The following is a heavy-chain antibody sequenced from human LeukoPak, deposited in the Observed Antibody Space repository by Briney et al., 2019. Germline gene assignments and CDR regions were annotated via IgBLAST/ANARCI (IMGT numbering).Heavy chain of an antibody. J-gene: IGHJ4*02. V-gene: IGHV3-23*01. Sequence: GGSLRLSCAASGFTFSSYAMCWVRQAPAKGLEWVSAISNSDDGRYYADSAKGRFTISRDNSKNTLYLQMNSLRTEDTAVYYCAKDSSASFYCGGGACYSNYWGQGTLVTVPS. CDR2: ISNSDDGR. CDR3: AKDSSASFYCGGGACYSNY. D-gene: IGHD2-15*01. CDR1: GFTFSSYA.